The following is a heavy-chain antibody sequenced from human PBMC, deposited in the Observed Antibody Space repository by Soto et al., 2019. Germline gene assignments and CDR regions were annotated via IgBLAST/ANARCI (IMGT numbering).Heavy chain of an antibody. V-gene: IGHV5-51*01. CDR2: IYPGDSDT. Sequence: PGESLQISCKGSGYSFTSYWIGWVRQMPGKGLEWMGIIYPGDSDTRYSPSFQGQVTISADKSISTAYLQWSSLKASDTAMYYCARPNYNWNDGMDYWGQGTLVTVSS. CDR1: GYSFTSYW. J-gene: IGHJ4*02. D-gene: IGHD1-20*01. CDR3: ARPNYNWNDGMDY.